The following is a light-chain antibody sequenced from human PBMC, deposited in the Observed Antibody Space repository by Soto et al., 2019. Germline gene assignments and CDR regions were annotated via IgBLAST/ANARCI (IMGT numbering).Light chain of an antibody. CDR3: QQSNNWPWT. V-gene: IGKV3-15*01. CDR1: QSISTY. Sequence: EIVLTQSPATLSSSPGESATLSCGASQSISTYLAWYQQKPGQAPRLLIYDASTRATGIPARFSGSGSGTEFTLTISSLQSEDFAVYYCQQSNNWPWTFGQGTKVDIK. J-gene: IGKJ1*01. CDR2: DAS.